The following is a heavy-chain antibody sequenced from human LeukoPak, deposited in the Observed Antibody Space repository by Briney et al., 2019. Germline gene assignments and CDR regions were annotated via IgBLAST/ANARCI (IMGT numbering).Heavy chain of an antibody. Sequence: SETLSLTCTVSGGSISSSSYYWGWIRQPPGKGLEWIGSIYYSGSTYYNPSLKSRVTISVDTSKNQFSLKLSSVTAADTAVYNCARPSVTGYYYYYYMDVWGKGTTVTVSS. CDR2: IYYSGST. CDR1: GGSISSSSYY. CDR3: ARPSVTGYYYYYYMDV. D-gene: IGHD1-20*01. V-gene: IGHV4-39*01. J-gene: IGHJ6*03.